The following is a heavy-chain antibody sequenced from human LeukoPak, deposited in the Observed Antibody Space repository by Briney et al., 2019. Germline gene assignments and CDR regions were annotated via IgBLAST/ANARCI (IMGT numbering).Heavy chain of an antibody. CDR2: ISSSSSYI. J-gene: IGHJ4*02. V-gene: IGHV3-21*01. CDR3: ARDLRVGSSISIDY. D-gene: IGHD6-6*01. CDR1: GFTFSSYS. Sequence: GGSLRLSCAASGFTFSSYSMNWVRQAPGKGLEWVSSISSSSSYIYYADSVKGRFTISRDNAKNSLHLQMNSLRAEDTAVYYCARDLRVGSSISIDYWGQGTLVTVSS.